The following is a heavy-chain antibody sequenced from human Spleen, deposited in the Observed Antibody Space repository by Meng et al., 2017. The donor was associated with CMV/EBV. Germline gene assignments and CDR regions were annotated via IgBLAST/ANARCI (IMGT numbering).Heavy chain of an antibody. CDR1: GFSLSTSGVG. J-gene: IGHJ3*02. D-gene: IGHD3-22*01. CDR2: IYWNDDK. Sequence: SGPTLVKPTQTLTLTCTFSGFSLSTSGVGVGWIRQPPGKALEWLALIYWNDDKRYSPSLKSRLTITKDTSKNQVVLTMTNMDPVDTATHYCAHLNYYDSSGYVGAFDIWGQGTMVTVSS. CDR3: AHLNYYDSSGYVGAFDI. V-gene: IGHV2-5*01.